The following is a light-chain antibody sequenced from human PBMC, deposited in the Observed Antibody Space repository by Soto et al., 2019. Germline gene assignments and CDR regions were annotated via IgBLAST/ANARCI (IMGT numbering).Light chain of an antibody. Sequence: EAVWTQSPATLSVSPGEGATLSCRASQNVATNLAWYPQRPGQAPRLLIYGASKRAIGLPARFRSSGSGTEFILTITSLQCEDFAVCYCQQYNNWPQTFGRGTKVEIK. CDR3: QQYNNWPQT. CDR1: QNVATN. V-gene: IGKV3-15*01. CDR2: GAS. J-gene: IGKJ1*01.